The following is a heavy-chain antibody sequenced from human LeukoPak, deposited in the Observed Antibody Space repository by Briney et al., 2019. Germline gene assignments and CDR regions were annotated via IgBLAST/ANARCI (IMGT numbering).Heavy chain of an antibody. V-gene: IGHV4-38-2*02. CDR1: GYSISSGYY. CDR2: IYRSGST. Sequence: SETLSLTCIVSGYSISSGYYWGWIRPPPGKGLEWIGTIYRSGSTYSNPSLRGRVTISVDTSKNQFSLKLSSVTAADTAVYYCARGGEWARDDSSGYPWFGYWGQGTLVTVSS. CDR3: ARGGEWARDDSSGYPWFGY. D-gene: IGHD3-22*01. J-gene: IGHJ4*02.